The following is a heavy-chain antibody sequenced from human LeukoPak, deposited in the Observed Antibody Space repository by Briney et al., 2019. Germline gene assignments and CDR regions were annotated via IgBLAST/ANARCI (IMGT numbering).Heavy chain of an antibody. V-gene: IGHV3-53*01. CDR2: IYSGGST. D-gene: IGHD3-9*01. Sequence: PGGSLRLSCAASGFTVSSNYMSWVRQAPGKGLEWVSVIYSGGSTYYAGSVKGRFTISRDNSKNTLYLQMNSLRAEDTAVYYCARDGGRDLTGSVYWGQGTLVTVSS. J-gene: IGHJ4*02. CDR1: GFTVSSNY. CDR3: ARDGGRDLTGSVY.